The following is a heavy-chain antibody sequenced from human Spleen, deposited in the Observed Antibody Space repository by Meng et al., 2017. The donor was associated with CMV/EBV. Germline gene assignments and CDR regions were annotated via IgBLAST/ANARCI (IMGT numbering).Heavy chain of an antibody. V-gene: IGHV3-30*02. Sequence: GESLKISCAASGFTFSSYGMHWVRQDPGKGLEWVAFIRYDGSNKYYADSVKGRFTISRDNSKNTLYLQMNSLRAEDTAVYYCAKGRSKYYYYYYGMDVWGQGTTVTVSS. CDR3: AKGRSKYYYYYYGMDV. J-gene: IGHJ6*02. CDR1: GFTFSSYG. CDR2: IRYDGSNK.